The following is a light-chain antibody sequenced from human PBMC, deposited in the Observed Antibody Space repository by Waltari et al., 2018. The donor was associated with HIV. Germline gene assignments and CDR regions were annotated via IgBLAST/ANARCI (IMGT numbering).Light chain of an antibody. V-gene: IGKV1-NL1*01. CDR3: QQYYSPPPLT. J-gene: IGKJ4*01. Sequence: IQMTQSPSSLSASVGDRVTITCRASPAISNALALYQQKTGKAPKLLLYAASRMESGVPSRFSGSRSGTEYALTISSLQPEDFAVYYCQQYYSPPPLTFGGGTKVEIK. CDR2: AAS. CDR1: PAISNA.